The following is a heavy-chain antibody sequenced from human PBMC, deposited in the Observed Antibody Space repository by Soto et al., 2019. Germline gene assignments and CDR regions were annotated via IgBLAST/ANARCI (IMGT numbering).Heavy chain of an antibody. CDR3: AIGTTVTNGGWFDP. D-gene: IGHD4-17*01. CDR2: IYYSGST. J-gene: IGHJ5*02. CDR1: GGSISSSSYY. Sequence: QLQLQESGPGLVKPSETLSLTCTVSGGSISSSSYYWGWIRQPQGKGLEWIGSIYYSGSTYYNPSVTSRVTVSLATSNNQCSLTLSSVTAAGTAVYYCAIGTTVTNGGWFDPWGQGTPVPVS. V-gene: IGHV4-39*01.